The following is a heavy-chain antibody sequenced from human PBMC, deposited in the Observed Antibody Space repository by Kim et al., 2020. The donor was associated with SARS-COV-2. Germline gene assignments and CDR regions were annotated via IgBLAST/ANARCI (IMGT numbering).Heavy chain of an antibody. CDR3: ARDVGSF. D-gene: IGHD1-26*01. CDR1: GDSIGTSY. Sequence: SETLSLTCTVSGDSIGTSYWSWIRQPPGKGLEWIGYIYSSGSTNYNPSLKSRVTISVDTSKNQFSLKLNSVSAADTAVYYCARDVGSFWGQGTLVTVSS. V-gene: IGHV4-59*13. J-gene: IGHJ4*02. CDR2: IYSSGST.